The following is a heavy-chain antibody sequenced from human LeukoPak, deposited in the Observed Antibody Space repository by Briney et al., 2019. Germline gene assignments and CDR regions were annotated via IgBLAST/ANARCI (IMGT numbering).Heavy chain of an antibody. CDR3: ARDGTYYYDSSGYPRGRPYYYGMDV. Sequence: PGGSLRLSCAASGFTFSSYAVHWVRQAPGKGLEWVANIKQDGGEKYYVDSVKGRFTISRDNAKNSLYLQMNSLRAEDTAVYYCARDGTYYYDSSGYPRGRPYYYGMDVWGQGTTVTVSS. J-gene: IGHJ6*02. CDR1: GFTFSSYA. CDR2: IKQDGGEK. D-gene: IGHD3-22*01. V-gene: IGHV3-7*01.